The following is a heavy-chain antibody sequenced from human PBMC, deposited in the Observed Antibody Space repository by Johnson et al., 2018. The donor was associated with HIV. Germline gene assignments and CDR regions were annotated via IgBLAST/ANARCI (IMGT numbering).Heavy chain of an antibody. CDR2: IQFDGSHK. Sequence: QVQLVESGGGVVQPGGSLRLTCKASGFSFSNYVIHWVRQAPGKGLEWVTFIQFDGSHKYSADFVKGRFTISRDTSKKSVFLQMNNLRPEAAAVYYCAKETRDSRSAFDFWGQGTLVTVSS. CDR3: AKETRDSRSAFDF. V-gene: IGHV3-30*02. J-gene: IGHJ3*01. CDR1: GFSFSNYV. D-gene: IGHD4-11*01.